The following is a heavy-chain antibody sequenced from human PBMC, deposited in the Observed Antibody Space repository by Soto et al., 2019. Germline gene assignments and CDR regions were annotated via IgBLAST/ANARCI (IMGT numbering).Heavy chain of an antibody. CDR3: ARAPGGDIVVVPAAGGWFDH. Sequence: QVQLQQWGAGLLKPSETLSLTCAVYGGSFSGYYGSWIRQPPGKGREWIGEINHSGSTNYNPSLTGRVTISVDTSTNQFALKLSSVPAADTAVYYCARAPGGDIVVVPAAGGWFDHWGQGTLVSVSS. J-gene: IGHJ5*02. CDR1: GGSFSGYY. D-gene: IGHD2-2*01. V-gene: IGHV4-34*01. CDR2: INHSGST.